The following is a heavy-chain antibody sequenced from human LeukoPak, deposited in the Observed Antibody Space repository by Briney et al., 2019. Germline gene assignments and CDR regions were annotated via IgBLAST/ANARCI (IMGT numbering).Heavy chain of an antibody. CDR1: GFTFSSYA. CDR3: ARAVDIVATMSDY. J-gene: IGHJ4*02. V-gene: IGHV3-30-3*01. CDR2: ISYDGSNK. D-gene: IGHD5-12*01. Sequence: GGSLRLSCAASGFTFSSYAMHWVRQAPGKGLEWVAVISYDGSNKYYADSVKGRFTISRDNAKNSLYLQMNSLRAEDTAVYYCARAVDIVATMSDYWGQGTLVTVSS.